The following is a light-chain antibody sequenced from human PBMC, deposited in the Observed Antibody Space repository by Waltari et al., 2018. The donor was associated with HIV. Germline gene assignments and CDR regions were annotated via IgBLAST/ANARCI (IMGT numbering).Light chain of an antibody. CDR2: KIS. CDR3: MQSTHWPGT. CDR1: KSLIYTDGNTY. Sequence: EAVLTQSPVSLSVALGRPASISCISSKSLIYTDGNTYLNWFHQRPGQSPRRLIYKISNRDSGVPDRFSGSGSVTEFTLHISRVEAEDVGIFYCMQSTHWPGTFGQGTKVEIQ. J-gene: IGKJ1*01. V-gene: IGKV2-30*01.